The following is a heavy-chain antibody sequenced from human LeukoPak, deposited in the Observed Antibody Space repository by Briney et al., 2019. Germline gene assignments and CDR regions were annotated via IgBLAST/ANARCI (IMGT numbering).Heavy chain of an antibody. CDR3: ARGTGYDYYYFYMDV. Sequence: GSLRLSCAASGFTFSSYAMSWVRQAPGKGLEWIGSIYHSGTTYYRPSLRSRITISVDTSNNQFSLKLSSVTAADTAVYYCARGTGYDYYYFYMDVWGTGTTVTVSS. CDR2: IYHSGTT. D-gene: IGHD5-12*01. CDR1: GFTFSSYA. V-gene: IGHV4-38-2*01. J-gene: IGHJ6*03.